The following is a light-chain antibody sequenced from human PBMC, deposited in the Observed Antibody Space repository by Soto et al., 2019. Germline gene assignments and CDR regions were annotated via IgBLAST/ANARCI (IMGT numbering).Light chain of an antibody. J-gene: IGKJ2*01. CDR2: RTS. Sequence: DIQMTQSPSTLSASVGDRVTITCRASQNIGAALAWYQQKPGKAPSLLIYRTSSLERGVPSRFSGSGSGTDFTLAISGLQPDDFATYYCQQYHIFLTFGQGTKVDIK. V-gene: IGKV1-5*03. CDR3: QQYHIFLT. CDR1: QNIGAA.